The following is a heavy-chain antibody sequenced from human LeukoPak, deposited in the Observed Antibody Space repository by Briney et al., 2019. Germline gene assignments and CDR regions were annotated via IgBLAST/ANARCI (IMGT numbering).Heavy chain of an antibody. V-gene: IGHV3-23*01. CDR3: AKDGGRNYDYVWGSYRYGWYFDL. J-gene: IGHJ2*01. CDR2: ISGSGGST. CDR1: GFTFSSYA. D-gene: IGHD3-16*02. Sequence: GGSLRLSCAASGFTFSSYAMSWVRQAPGKGLEWVSAISGSGGSTYYADSVKGRFTIPRDNSKNTLYLQMNSLRAEGTAVSYCAKDGGRNYDYVWGSYRYGWYFDLWGRGTLVTVSS.